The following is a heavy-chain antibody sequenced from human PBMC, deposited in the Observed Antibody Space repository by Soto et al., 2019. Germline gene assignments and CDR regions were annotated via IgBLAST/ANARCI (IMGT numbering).Heavy chain of an antibody. J-gene: IGHJ4*02. CDR3: AGRCDSTTCLGHFDY. CDR1: GGTFNNYV. Sequence: QVQLVQSGGEVKKPGSSVMVSCKASGGTFNNYVVNWVRQAPGQGLEWMGGILPIFATANYAQKFQGRVTITADKSTSTAYMELTSLRSEDTAVYYCAGRCDSTTCLGHFDYWGQGTLVTVAS. V-gene: IGHV1-69*06. CDR2: ILPIFATA. D-gene: IGHD2-2*01.